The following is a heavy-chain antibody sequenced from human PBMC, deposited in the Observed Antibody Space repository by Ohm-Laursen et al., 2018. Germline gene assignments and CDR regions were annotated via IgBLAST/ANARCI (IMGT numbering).Heavy chain of an antibody. CDR1: GYTFTGYY. CDR2: INPNSGGT. D-gene: IGHD1-1*01. CDR3: ARVVTTGTTLETDAFDI. J-gene: IGHJ3*02. V-gene: IGHV1-2*02. Sequence: SSVKVSCKASGYTFTGYYMHWVRQAPGQGLEWMGWINPNSGGTNYAQKFQGRVTMTRDTSISTAYMELSRLRSDDTAVYYCARVVTTGTTLETDAFDIWGQGTTVTVSS.